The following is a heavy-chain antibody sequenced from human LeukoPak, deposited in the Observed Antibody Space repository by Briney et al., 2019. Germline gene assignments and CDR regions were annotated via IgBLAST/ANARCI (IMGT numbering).Heavy chain of an antibody. CDR1: GFTFSSYA. J-gene: IGHJ4*02. V-gene: IGHV3-30*04. CDR3: ARLDYFDY. Sequence: GGSLRLSCAASGFTFSSYAMHWVRQAPGKGLEWVAVISYDGSNKYYADSVKGRFTISRDNSKNTLYLQMNSLRAEDTAVYYCARLDYFDYWGQGTLVTVSS. CDR2: ISYDGSNK.